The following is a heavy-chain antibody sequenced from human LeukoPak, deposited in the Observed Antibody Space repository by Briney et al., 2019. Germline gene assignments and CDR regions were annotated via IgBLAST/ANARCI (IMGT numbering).Heavy chain of an antibody. V-gene: IGHV3-49*04. CDR2: IRSKAYGGTT. J-gene: IGHJ5*02. CDR3: TRAKGGYSSGWYRFDP. Sequence: GRSLRLSCTASGFTFGDYAMSWVRQAPGKGLEWVGFIRSKAYGGTTEYAASVKGRFTISRDDSKSIAYLQMNSLKTEDTAVYYCTRAKGGYSSGWYRFDPWGQGTLVTVSS. D-gene: IGHD6-19*01. CDR1: GFTFGDYA.